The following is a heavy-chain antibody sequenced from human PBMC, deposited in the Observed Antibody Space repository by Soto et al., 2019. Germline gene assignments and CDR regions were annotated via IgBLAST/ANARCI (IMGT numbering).Heavy chain of an antibody. CDR2: ITGDGSST. Sequence: EVQLVESGGGLVQPGGSLILSCAASGFTFSDYWMYWVRQAPGKGLVWVSRITGDGSSTTYADSVKGRFTISRDNARNTLYLQMNSLRLEDTAVYYCARGYSGSGRAYWGQGTLVTVSS. V-gene: IGHV3-74*01. D-gene: IGHD3-10*01. J-gene: IGHJ4*02. CDR3: ARGYSGSGRAY. CDR1: GFTFSDYW.